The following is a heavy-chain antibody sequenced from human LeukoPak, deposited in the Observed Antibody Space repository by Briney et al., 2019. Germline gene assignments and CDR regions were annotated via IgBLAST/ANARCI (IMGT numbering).Heavy chain of an antibody. Sequence: SETLSLTCTVSGGSITSSSYYWGWIRQPPGKGLEWIASIYYSGSTYYNPSLKSRVTISVDTSKNQFSLKLSSVTAADTAVYYCARDFNRRGGGGYWGQGTLVTVSS. CDR1: GGSITSSSYY. J-gene: IGHJ4*02. CDR3: ARDFNRRGGGGY. V-gene: IGHV4-39*07. CDR2: IYYSGST. D-gene: IGHD2/OR15-2a*01.